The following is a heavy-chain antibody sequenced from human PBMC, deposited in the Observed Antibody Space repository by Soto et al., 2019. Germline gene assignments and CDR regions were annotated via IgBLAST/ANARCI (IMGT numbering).Heavy chain of an antibody. D-gene: IGHD6-13*01. V-gene: IGHV1-46*01. J-gene: IGHJ5*02. CDR3: ARVRLIAAAGTFYPPGFDP. CDR1: GYTFTSYY. CDR2: INPSGGST. Sequence: ASVKVSCKASGYTFTSYYMHWVRQAPGQGLEWMGIINPSGGSTSYAQKFQGRVTMTRDTSTSTVYMELSSLRSEDTAVYYCARVRLIAAAGTFYPPGFDPWGQGTLVTVSS.